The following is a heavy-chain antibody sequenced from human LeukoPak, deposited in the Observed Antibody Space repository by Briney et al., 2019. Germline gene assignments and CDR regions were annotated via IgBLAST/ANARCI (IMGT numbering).Heavy chain of an antibody. V-gene: IGHV1-2*02. CDR3: ARGYCSGDCFTLFDY. CDR1: GYMFTGYY. J-gene: IGHJ4*02. CDR2: IIPNSGGT. D-gene: IGHD2-21*02. Sequence: EAAVKVSCKASGYMFTGYYMHWVRQAPGQGLEWMGWIIPNSGGTNYAQKFQGRVTMTRDTSISTAYMELSSLRSDDTAVYYCARGYCSGDCFTLFDYWGQGTLVTVSS.